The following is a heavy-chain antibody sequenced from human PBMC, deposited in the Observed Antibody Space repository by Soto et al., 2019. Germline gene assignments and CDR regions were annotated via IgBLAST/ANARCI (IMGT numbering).Heavy chain of an antibody. CDR2: IKQDGSEK. Sequence: GGSLRLSCAASGFTFSSYWMSWVRQAPGKGLEWVANIKQDGSEKYYVDSVKGRFTISRDNAKNSLYLQMNSQRAEDTAVYYCARELPKPTGDAVDIWGQGTMVTVSS. J-gene: IGHJ3*02. V-gene: IGHV3-7*03. D-gene: IGHD1-1*01. CDR1: GFTFSSYW. CDR3: ARELPKPTGDAVDI.